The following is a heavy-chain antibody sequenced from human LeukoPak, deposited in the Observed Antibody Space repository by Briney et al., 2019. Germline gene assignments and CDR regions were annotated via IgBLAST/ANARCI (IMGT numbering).Heavy chain of an antibody. CDR3: AITGESSNWFLYFDY. J-gene: IGHJ4*02. D-gene: IGHD3-16*01. Sequence: KPGGSLRLSCAASGFTFSDYYMSWIRQAPGKGLEWVSYISSSGSTIYYADSVKGRFTISRDNAKNTLYLQMNSLRAEDTAVYYCAITGESSNWFLYFDYWGQGTLVTVSS. V-gene: IGHV3-11*01. CDR2: ISSSGSTI. CDR1: GFTFSDYY.